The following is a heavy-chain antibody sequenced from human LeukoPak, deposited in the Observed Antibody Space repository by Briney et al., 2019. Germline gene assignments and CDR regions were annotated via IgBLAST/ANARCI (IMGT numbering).Heavy chain of an antibody. V-gene: IGHV3-21*01. J-gene: IGHJ6*03. CDR2: ISSSSSYI. CDR3: ARVSYYYYYMDV. CDR1: GFTFSSYN. Sequence: GGSLRLSCAASGFTFSSYNMNWVRQAPGKGLEWVSSISSSSSYIYYADSVKGRFTISRDNAKNSLYLQMNSLRAEDTAVYYCARVSYYYYYMDVWGKGTTVTISS.